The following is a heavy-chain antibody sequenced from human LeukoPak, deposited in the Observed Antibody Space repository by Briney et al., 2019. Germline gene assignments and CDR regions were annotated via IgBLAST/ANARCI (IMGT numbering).Heavy chain of an antibody. D-gene: IGHD6-13*01. V-gene: IGHV4-59*08. CDR1: GGSISSYY. CDR3: ARHASPSSWVDY. CDR2: IYYSGTT. J-gene: IGHJ4*02. Sequence: SETLSLTCTVSGGSISSYYWNWIRQPPGKGLKWIGYIYYSGTTNYNPSLKSRVTIPVDTSKNQFSLKLSSVTAADTAVYYCARHASPSSWVDYWGQGTLVTVSS.